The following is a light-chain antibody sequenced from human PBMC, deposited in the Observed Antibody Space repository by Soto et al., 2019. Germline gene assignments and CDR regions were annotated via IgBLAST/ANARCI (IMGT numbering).Light chain of an antibody. V-gene: IGLV1-40*01. J-gene: IGLJ2*01. CDR3: QSYDSSFNGLI. CDR2: AYT. Sequence: QSVLTQPPSVTGAPGQRVTISCTGTNSNIGAGYDAHWYQQFPGKAPKLLISAYTNRPSGIPDRFSGSKSGTSASLAITGLQAEDEADFYCQSYDSSFNGLIFGVGTKLTVL. CDR1: NSNIGAGYD.